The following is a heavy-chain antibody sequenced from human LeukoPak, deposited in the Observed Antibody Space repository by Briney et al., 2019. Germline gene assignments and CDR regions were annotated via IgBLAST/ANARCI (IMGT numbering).Heavy chain of an antibody. CDR1: GGTFSSYA. J-gene: IGHJ5*02. V-gene: IGHV1-69*01. CDR2: IIPIFGTA. D-gene: IGHD2-15*01. CDR3: ARDSGAVVVAAPYNWFDP. Sequence: AXVKVSCKASGGTFSSYAISWVRQAPGQGLEWMGGIIPIFGTANYAQKFQGRVAITADESTSTAYMELSSLRSEDTAVYYCARDSGAVVVAAPYNWFDPWGQGTLVTVSS.